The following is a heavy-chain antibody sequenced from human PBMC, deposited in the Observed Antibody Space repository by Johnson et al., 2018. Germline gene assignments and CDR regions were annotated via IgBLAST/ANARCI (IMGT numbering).Heavy chain of an antibody. Sequence: VQLLESGGGVVQPGGSLRLSCAASGFTFSNAWMYWVRQAPGKGLAWVGHIRTKADGGTTDYATPVKGRFSISRDDSKNMLYLQMHRLKTEETSVYFCSTDGQSAVEYWGQGTLVTVSA. CDR1: GFTFSNAW. J-gene: IGHJ4*02. V-gene: IGHV3-15*01. CDR3: STDGQSAVEY. CDR2: IRTKADGGTT.